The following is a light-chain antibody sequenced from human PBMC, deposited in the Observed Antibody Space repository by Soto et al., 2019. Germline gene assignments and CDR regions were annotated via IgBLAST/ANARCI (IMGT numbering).Light chain of an antibody. CDR3: SSFAGISTV. V-gene: IGLV2-8*01. J-gene: IGLJ1*01. CDR2: EVS. CDR1: SSDVGAYNF. Sequence: QSALTQPPSASGSPGQSVTISCTGTSSDVGAYNFVSWYQQHPGKAPKLMIYEVSNRPSGVPDRFSGSKSGNTASLTVSGLQAEDEADYYCSSFAGISTVFGTGTKLT.